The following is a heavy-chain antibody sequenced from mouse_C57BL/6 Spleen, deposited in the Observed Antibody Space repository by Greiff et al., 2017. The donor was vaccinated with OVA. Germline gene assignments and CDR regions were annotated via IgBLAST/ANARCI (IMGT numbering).Heavy chain of an antibody. CDR3: ARKDWDYYAMDY. V-gene: IGHV1-76*01. CDR1: GYTFTDYY. CDR2: IYPGSGNT. J-gene: IGHJ4*01. D-gene: IGHD4-1*01. Sequence: VQLVESGAELVRPGASVKLSCKASGYTFTDYYINWVKQRPGQGLEWIARIYPGSGNTYYNEKFKGKATLTAEKSSSTAYMQLSSLTSEDSAVYFCARKDWDYYAMDYWGQGTSVTVSS.